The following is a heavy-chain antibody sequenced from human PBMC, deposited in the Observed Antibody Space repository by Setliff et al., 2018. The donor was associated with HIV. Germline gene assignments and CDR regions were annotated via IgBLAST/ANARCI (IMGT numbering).Heavy chain of an antibody. CDR2: IVPIFGTT. CDR1: GGTFSSYT. Sequence: ASVKVSCKASGGTFSSYTISWMRQAPGQGLEWMGGIVPIFGTTKSAKKFQGRVTSTADESTSTAYMERNGLRSEDTAVDNCARGVGYCAGDCYSTYYYDYMDVWGKGTTVTVSS. J-gene: IGHJ6*03. CDR3: ARGVGYCAGDCYSTYYYDYMDV. V-gene: IGHV1-69*13. D-gene: IGHD2-21*02.